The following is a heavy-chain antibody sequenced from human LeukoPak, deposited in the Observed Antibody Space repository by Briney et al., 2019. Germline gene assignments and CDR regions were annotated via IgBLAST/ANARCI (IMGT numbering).Heavy chain of an antibody. V-gene: IGHV1-18*01. Sequence: ASVKVSCKTSGYSFTHYAISWVRQAPGQGLEWMGWISTYNGDTKYAQKLQGRFTMTSDTSTGTVYMELRSLTSDDTAVYYCARDPSNTSGWYIYFDFWGQGTLVTVSS. CDR1: GYSFTHYA. CDR3: ARDPSNTSGWYIYFDF. CDR2: ISTYNGDT. D-gene: IGHD6-19*01. J-gene: IGHJ4*02.